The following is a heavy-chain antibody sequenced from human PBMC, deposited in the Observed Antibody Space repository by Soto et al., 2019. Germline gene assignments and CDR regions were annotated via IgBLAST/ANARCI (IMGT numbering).Heavy chain of an antibody. D-gene: IGHD5-18*01. CDR2: IYSTENT. Sequence: SETLSLTCTVSGGSVSSNSYSWGWIRQSPGKGLEWIGIIYSTENTYYHPSLLSRVTISADTSKNQVSLKVNSVTAADTAVYYCARDHPHSYGVYYFDYWGQGTPVTVSS. V-gene: IGHV4-39*07. CDR1: GGSVSSNSYS. J-gene: IGHJ4*02. CDR3: ARDHPHSYGVYYFDY.